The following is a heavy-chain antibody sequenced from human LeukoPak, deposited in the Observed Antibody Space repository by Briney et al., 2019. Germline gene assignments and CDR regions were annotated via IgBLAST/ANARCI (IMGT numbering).Heavy chain of an antibody. CDR2: IWYDGSNK. D-gene: IGHD2-15*01. Sequence: GGSLRLSCAASGFTFSSYGMHWVRQAPGKGREWVAVIWYDGSNKYYADSVKGRFTISRDNYKTTLYLQMNSLRAEDTAVYYCARDRVYCSGGSCAPYFDYWGQGTLVTVSS. V-gene: IGHV3-33*01. CDR1: GFTFSSYG. CDR3: ARDRVYCSGGSCAPYFDY. J-gene: IGHJ4*02.